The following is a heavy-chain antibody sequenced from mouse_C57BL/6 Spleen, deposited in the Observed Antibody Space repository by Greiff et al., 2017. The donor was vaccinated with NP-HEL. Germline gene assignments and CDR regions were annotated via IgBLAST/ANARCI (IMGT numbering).Heavy chain of an antibody. D-gene: IGHD3-2*02. CDR3: TSVGWSFDY. CDR1: GFTFSSYA. Sequence: EVKLVESGEGLVKPGGSLKLSCAASGFTFSSYAMSWVRQTPEKRLEWVAYISSGCDYIYYADTVKGRFTISRDNPRNTLYRQMSSLKSEDPARYYCTSVGWSFDYWGQGTTLTVSS. J-gene: IGHJ2*01. V-gene: IGHV5-9-1*02. CDR2: ISSGCDYI.